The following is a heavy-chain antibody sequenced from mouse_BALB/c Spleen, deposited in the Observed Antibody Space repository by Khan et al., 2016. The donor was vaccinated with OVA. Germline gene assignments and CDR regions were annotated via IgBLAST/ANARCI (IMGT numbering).Heavy chain of an antibody. CDR2: FSYSGNS. J-gene: IGHJ4*01. CDR3: SRHNYYGYALAY. CDR1: GYSITSDYA. D-gene: IGHD1-1*01. V-gene: IGHV3-2*02. Sequence: VQLKQSGPGLVKPSQSLSLTCTVTGYSITSDYAWYWIRQFPGNILEWMGYFSYSGNSSYNQSLKSGISITRDTSKNQFFLQLNSVTSEDAATYYYSRHNYYGYALAYWGQGTSVTVSA.